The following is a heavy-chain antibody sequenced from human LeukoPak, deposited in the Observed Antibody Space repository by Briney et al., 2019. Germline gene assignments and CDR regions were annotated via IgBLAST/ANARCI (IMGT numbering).Heavy chain of an antibody. Sequence: SETLSLTCTVSGGSISSYCWSWIRQPAGKGLEWIGRICASGSTNYHPSLKSRVTMSVDTSKNQFSLKLSSVTAADTAVYYCARDQRAASSGWYGNLMRRVNNWFDPWGHGTLVTVSS. CDR1: GGSISSYC. V-gene: IGHV4-4*07. CDR2: ICASGST. D-gene: IGHD6-19*01. J-gene: IGHJ5*02. CDR3: ARDQRAASSGWYGNLMRRVNNWFDP.